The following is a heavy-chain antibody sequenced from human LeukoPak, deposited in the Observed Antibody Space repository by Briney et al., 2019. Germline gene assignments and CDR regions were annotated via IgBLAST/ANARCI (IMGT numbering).Heavy chain of an antibody. Sequence: GGSLRLSCAASGFTFSSFAMPWVRQAPGKGLEWVAVISYGGSNKYYADSVKGRFTISRDNSKNTLYLQMNSLRAEDTAVYYCAREGEGYQLLAIFDYWGQGTLVTVSS. J-gene: IGHJ4*02. V-gene: IGHV3-30-3*01. CDR1: GFTFSSFA. D-gene: IGHD2-2*01. CDR3: AREGEGYQLLAIFDY. CDR2: ISYGGSNK.